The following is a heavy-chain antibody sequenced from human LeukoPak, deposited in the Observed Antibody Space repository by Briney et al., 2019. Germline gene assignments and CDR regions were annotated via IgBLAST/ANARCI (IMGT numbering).Heavy chain of an antibody. Sequence: SETLSLTCTVSGDSIISYYWSWIRQPPGKGLEWIGYIYYSGSTNYNPSLKSRVTISVDTSKNQFSLKLSSVTAADTAVYYCAREKAYDSSGYPPWYYYYMDVWGKGTTVTVSS. D-gene: IGHD3-22*01. CDR2: IYYSGST. V-gene: IGHV4-59*12. J-gene: IGHJ6*03. CDR1: GDSIISYY. CDR3: AREKAYDSSGYPPWYYYYMDV.